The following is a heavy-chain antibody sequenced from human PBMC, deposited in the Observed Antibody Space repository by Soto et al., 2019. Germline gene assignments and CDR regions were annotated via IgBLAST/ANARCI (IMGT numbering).Heavy chain of an antibody. D-gene: IGHD2-21*01. V-gene: IGHV1-46*01. CDR1: GYTFINYY. Sequence: QVQLVQSGAEIKKPGASVKVFCRASGYTFINYYIHWVRQAPGQGLEWMAIINPMIGSTNYAQNFQGRVTLTMDTSTCTVYMDLRSLRFEDTAAYFWALDLFAGDFWGQGTLVTVSS. CDR2: INPMIGST. J-gene: IGHJ4*02. CDR3: ALDLFAGDF.